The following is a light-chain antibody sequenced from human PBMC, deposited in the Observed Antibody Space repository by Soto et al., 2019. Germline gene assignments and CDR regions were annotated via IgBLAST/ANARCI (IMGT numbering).Light chain of an antibody. J-gene: IGKJ5*01. V-gene: IGKV3-20*01. CDR2: GAS. CDR1: QGVSRR. Sequence: EVVLTQTPGTLSLSPGGRGTLSCRASQGVSRRLAWYQQRPGQSPRLLISGASMRASGVPVRFIGSGSGTDFTLTITRLEPEDFAVYYCQQYGGSPITFGLGTRLEIK. CDR3: QQYGGSPIT.